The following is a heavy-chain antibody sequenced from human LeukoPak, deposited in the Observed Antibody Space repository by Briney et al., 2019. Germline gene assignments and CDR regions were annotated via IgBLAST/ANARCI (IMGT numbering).Heavy chain of an antibody. CDR2: IYYSKNT. Sequence: SETLSLTCTVSGGSISSSSAYWGWIRQPPGEGLKWIGSIYYSKNTYYNPSLKSRVTISADTSKNQFSLTLGSVSATDTAVYYCVSPRGFSYGYFDYWGQGTLVTVSS. D-gene: IGHD5-18*01. V-gene: IGHV4-39*01. CDR3: VSPRGFSYGYFDY. CDR1: GGSISSSSAY. J-gene: IGHJ4*02.